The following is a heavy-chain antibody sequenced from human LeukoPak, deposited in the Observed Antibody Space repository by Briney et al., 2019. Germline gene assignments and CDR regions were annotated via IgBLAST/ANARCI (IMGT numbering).Heavy chain of an antibody. CDR1: GGTFSSYA. Sequence: SVKVSCKASGGTFSSYAISWVRQAPGKGLEWMGRIIPILGIANYAQKFQGRVTITADKSTSTAYMELSSLRSEDTAVYYCARDVRWELPFDYWGQGTLVTVSS. CDR2: IIPILGIA. D-gene: IGHD1-26*01. CDR3: ARDVRWELPFDY. J-gene: IGHJ4*02. V-gene: IGHV1-69*04.